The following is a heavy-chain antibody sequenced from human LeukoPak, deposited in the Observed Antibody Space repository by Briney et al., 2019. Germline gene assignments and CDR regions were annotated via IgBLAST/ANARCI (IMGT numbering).Heavy chain of an antibody. CDR1: GGSIGSYY. CDR2: IYYSGST. Sequence: PSETLSLTCTVSGGSIGSYYWSWIRQPPGKGLEWIGYIYYSGSTNYNPSLKSRVTISVDTSKNQFSLKLSSVTAVDTAVYYCARGAGDSGYDFFDYWGQGTLVTVSS. J-gene: IGHJ4*02. D-gene: IGHD5-12*01. CDR3: ARGAGDSGYDFFDY. V-gene: IGHV4-59*01.